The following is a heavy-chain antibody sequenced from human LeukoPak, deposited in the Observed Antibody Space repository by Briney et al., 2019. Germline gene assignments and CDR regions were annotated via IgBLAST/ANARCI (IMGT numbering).Heavy chain of an antibody. CDR3: ARDRYSNYGYYYGMDV. J-gene: IGHJ6*02. CDR2: IYHSGST. Sequence: SQTLSLTCAVSGGSISSGGYSWSWIRQPPGKGLGWIGYIYHSGSTYYNPSLKSRVTISVDRSKNQFSLKLSSVTAADTAVYYCARDRYSNYGYYYGMDVWGQGTTVTVSS. V-gene: IGHV4-30-2*01. CDR1: GGSISSGGYS. D-gene: IGHD4-4*01.